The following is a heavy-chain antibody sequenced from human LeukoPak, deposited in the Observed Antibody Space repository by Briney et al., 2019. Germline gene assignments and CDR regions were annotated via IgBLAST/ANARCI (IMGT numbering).Heavy chain of an antibody. CDR2: VSFHGTDK. CDR1: GFTFSSYG. V-gene: IGHV3-30*19. J-gene: IGHJ4*02. Sequence: GGSLRLSCAASGFTFSSYGMHWVRQAPGKGLEWVAVVSFHGTDKFYADSVKGRFTISRDNSKNTLYLQMNSLIPEDTAVYYCARAVPSRQAIDYWGQGTLVTVSS. CDR3: ARAVPSRQAIDY.